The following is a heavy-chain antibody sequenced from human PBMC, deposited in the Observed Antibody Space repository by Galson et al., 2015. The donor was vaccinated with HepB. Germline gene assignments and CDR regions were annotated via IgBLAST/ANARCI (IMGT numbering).Heavy chain of an antibody. Sequence: LSLTCTVSGGSIRSYYWSWIRQPPGEGLEWIGYIYYSGSTNYNPSLKSRVTISVDTSKNQFSLKLSSVTAADTAVYYCARVKRGYRDGYIHDYWGQGTLVTVSS. CDR1: GGSIRSYY. J-gene: IGHJ4*02. CDR3: ARVKRGYRDGYIHDY. CDR2: IYYSGST. V-gene: IGHV4-59*01. D-gene: IGHD5-24*01.